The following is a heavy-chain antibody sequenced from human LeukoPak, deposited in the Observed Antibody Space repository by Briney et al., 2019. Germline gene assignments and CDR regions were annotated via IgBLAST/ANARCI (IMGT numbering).Heavy chain of an antibody. CDR3: TKETYGSGDYYFYYYMDV. V-gene: IGHV3-30*02. D-gene: IGHD3-10*01. CDR2: IRYDGSNK. J-gene: IGHJ6*03. Sequence: GGSLRLSCAASGFTFSSYGMTWVRQAPGKGLEWVAFIRYDGSNKYYADSVKGRFTISRDNSKNTLYLQMNSLRAEDTAVYYCTKETYGSGDYYFYYYMDVWGKGTTVTISS. CDR1: GFTFSSYG.